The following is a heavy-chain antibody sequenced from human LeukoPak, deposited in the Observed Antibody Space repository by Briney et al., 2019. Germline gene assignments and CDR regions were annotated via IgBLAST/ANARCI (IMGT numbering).Heavy chain of an antibody. D-gene: IGHD3-22*01. CDR3: ARVDNSGFHPFDY. J-gene: IGHJ4*02. CDR1: GFTVSSNY. Sequence: GGSLRLSCGASGFTVSSNYMTWLRQAPGKGLECVLVMYRGGSAYYADSVKGRFTLSRDNSKNTLYLQMDNLRVEDTAVYYCARVDNSGFHPFDYWGQGTLVTVSS. V-gene: IGHV3-66*01. CDR2: MYRGGSA.